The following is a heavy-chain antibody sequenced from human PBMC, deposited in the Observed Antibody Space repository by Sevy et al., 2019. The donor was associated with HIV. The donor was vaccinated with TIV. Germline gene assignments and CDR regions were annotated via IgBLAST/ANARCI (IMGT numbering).Heavy chain of an antibody. Sequence: SETLSLTCAVYGGSLSGYYWSWSRQPPGKGLEWIGEIMPSGITNYNPSLKSRVSISIDTSKNQFSLKVNSVTAADTAMYFCARGQWEHPFWGQGTQVTVSS. CDR2: IMPSGIT. CDR1: GGSLSGYY. J-gene: IGHJ4*02. CDR3: ARGQWEHPF. V-gene: IGHV4-34*01. D-gene: IGHD1-26*01.